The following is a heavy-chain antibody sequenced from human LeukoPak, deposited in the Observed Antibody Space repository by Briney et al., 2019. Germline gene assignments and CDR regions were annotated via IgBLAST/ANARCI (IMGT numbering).Heavy chain of an antibody. Sequence: GGSLRLSCAASGFTFSSYEMNWVRQAPGKGLEWVSYISSSGSTIYYADSVKSRFTISRDNAKNSLYLQMSSLRAEDTAVYYCARLPITTGIEYWGQGTLVSVSS. CDR2: ISSSGSTI. V-gene: IGHV3-48*03. CDR3: ARLPITTGIEY. D-gene: IGHD1-1*01. J-gene: IGHJ4*02. CDR1: GFTFSSYE.